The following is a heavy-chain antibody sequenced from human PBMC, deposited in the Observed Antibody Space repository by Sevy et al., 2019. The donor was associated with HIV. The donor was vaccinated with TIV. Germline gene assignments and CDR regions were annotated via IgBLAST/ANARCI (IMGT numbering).Heavy chain of an antibody. J-gene: IGHJ3*01. CDR1: GYTFTSFG. D-gene: IGHD5-12*01. V-gene: IGHV1-18*01. CDR3: GRWDMATSSDAFDF. Sequence: ASVKVSCKPSGYTFTSFGFTWVRQAPGQGLEWVGSINTYNSNTYYAQRLQGRLSMTTDTSTSTAYMEPRSLRSDDTAVYFCGRWDMATSSDAFDFWGQGTMVTVSS. CDR2: INTYNSNT.